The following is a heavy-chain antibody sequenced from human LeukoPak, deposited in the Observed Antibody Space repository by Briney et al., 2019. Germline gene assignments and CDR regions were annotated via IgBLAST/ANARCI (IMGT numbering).Heavy chain of an antibody. D-gene: IGHD3-22*01. CDR1: GFTFSSYG. J-gene: IGHJ6*02. CDR3: AKVEEYYYDSSGSYGMDV. CDR2: ISYDGNNK. V-gene: IGHV3-30*18. Sequence: GGSLRLSCAASGFTFSSYGMHWVRQAPGKGLEWVAVISYDGNNKYYADSVKGRFTISRDNSKNTLYLQMNSLRAEDTAVYYCAKVEEYYYDSSGSYGMDVWGQGTTVTVSS.